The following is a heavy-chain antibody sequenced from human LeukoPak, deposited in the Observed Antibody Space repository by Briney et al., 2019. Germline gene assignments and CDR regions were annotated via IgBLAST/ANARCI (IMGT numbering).Heavy chain of an antibody. J-gene: IGHJ4*02. D-gene: IGHD5-24*01. CDR3: AREGPFRDGYNKYYFDY. CDR2: ISAYNGNT. Sequence: ASVKVSCKASGYTFTSYGISWVRQAPGQGLEWMGWISAYNGNTNYAQELRGRVTMTTDTSTSTAYMELRSLRSDDTAVYYCAREGPFRDGYNKYYFDYWGQGTLVTVSS. V-gene: IGHV1-18*01. CDR1: GYTFTSYG.